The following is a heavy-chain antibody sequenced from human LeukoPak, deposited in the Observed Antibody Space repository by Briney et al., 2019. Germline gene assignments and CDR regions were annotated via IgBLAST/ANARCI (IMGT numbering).Heavy chain of an antibody. J-gene: IGHJ2*01. D-gene: IGHD6-6*01. Sequence: SETLSLTCAVSGYSISSGYYCGWSRQPPGKGLEWIGSIYHSGSTYYNPSLKSRVTISVDTSKNQFSLKLSSVTGANTAVYYCARRLYSSSYWYFDLWGRGTLITVSS. CDR3: ARRLYSSSYWYFDL. CDR1: GYSISSGYY. V-gene: IGHV4-38-2*01. CDR2: IYHSGST.